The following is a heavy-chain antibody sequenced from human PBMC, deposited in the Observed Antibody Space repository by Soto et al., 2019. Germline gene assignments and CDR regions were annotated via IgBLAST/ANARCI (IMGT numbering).Heavy chain of an antibody. CDR2: IWYDGSNK. CDR1: GFTFSSYG. Sequence: QVQLVESGGGVVQPGRSLRLSCAAFGFTFSSYGMHWVRQAPGKGLEWVAVIWYDGSNKYYADSVKGRFTISRDNSKNTLYLQMNRLRAEDTAVYYCARVAKSYGDYIDYWGQGTLVTVSS. J-gene: IGHJ4*02. CDR3: ARVAKSYGDYIDY. D-gene: IGHD4-17*01. V-gene: IGHV3-33*01.